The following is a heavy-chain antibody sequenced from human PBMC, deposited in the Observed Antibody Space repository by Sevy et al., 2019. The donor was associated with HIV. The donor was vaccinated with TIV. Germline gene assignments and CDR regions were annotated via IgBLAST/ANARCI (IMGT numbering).Heavy chain of an antibody. V-gene: IGHV4-34*01. CDR3: ARVHSSNWETYYYLNYYIDV. CDR1: GGSFSGYY. CDR2: INHSGNT. J-gene: IGHJ6*03. Sequence: LAASETLSLTCAVYGGSFSGYYWSWIRQPPGKGLEWIAEINHSGNTNHNPSLKSRVTISVDTSKNQFSLKVRSVTAADTAVYYCARVHSSNWETYYYLNYYIDVWGKGTPVTVSS. D-gene: IGHD6-13*01.